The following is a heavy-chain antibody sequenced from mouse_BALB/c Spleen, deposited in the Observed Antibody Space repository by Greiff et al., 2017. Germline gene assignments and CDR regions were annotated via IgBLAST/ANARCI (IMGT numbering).Heavy chain of an antibody. CDR2: IWAGGST. D-gene: IGHD1-1*01. CDR3: ARDRGTVVATKNYFDY. Sequence: VKLVESGPGLVAPSQSLSITCTVSGFSLTSYGVHWVRQPPGKGLEWLGVIWAGGSTNYNSALMSRLSISKDNSKSQVFLKMNSLQTDDTAMYYCARDRGTVVATKNYFDYWGQGTTLTVSS. CDR1: GFSLTSYG. J-gene: IGHJ2*01. V-gene: IGHV2-9*02.